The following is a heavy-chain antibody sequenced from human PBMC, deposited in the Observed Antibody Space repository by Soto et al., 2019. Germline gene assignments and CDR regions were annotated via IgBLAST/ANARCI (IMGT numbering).Heavy chain of an antibody. CDR1: GGSISNYY. CDR2: IYDSGST. CDR3: AAALRY. Sequence: QVQLQESGPGLVKPSETLSLTCTVSGGSISNYYWSWVRQPPGKGLEWIGYIYDSGSTNYNPSLKSRVTISVDTSKNQFSLRLTSVTAADTAVYYCAAALRYWGQGTLVTVCS. V-gene: IGHV4-59*01. J-gene: IGHJ4*02. D-gene: IGHD2-15*01.